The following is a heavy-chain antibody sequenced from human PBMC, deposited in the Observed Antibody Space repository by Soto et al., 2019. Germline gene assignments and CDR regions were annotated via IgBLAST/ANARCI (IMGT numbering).Heavy chain of an antibody. V-gene: IGHV4-4*07. Sequence: QVQLQESGPGLVKPSETLSLTCTVSGDSISSYYWSWIRQPAGKGLEWIGRMYTTGSTNYNPSLKSRVSMSGDTSKTQISLRLSSVTVADTAVYYCARLSYSSGWSRWFDPWGQGTLVTVSS. CDR1: GDSISSYY. D-gene: IGHD6-19*01. CDR2: MYTTGST. J-gene: IGHJ5*02. CDR3: ARLSYSSGWSRWFDP.